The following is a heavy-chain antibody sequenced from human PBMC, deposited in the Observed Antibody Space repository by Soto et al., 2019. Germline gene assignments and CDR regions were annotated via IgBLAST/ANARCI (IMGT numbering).Heavy chain of an antibody. J-gene: IGHJ6*02. V-gene: IGHV1-69*13. CDR2: IIPIFGTA. D-gene: IGHD3-10*01. CDR3: AREMSRGETYYHYGMDV. CDR1: GGTFSSYA. Sequence: SVKVSCKASGGTFSSYAISWVRQAPGQGLEWMGGIIPIFGTANYAQKFQGRVTITADESTSTAYMELSSLRSEDTAVYYCAREMSRGETYYHYGMDVWGQGTTVTVSS.